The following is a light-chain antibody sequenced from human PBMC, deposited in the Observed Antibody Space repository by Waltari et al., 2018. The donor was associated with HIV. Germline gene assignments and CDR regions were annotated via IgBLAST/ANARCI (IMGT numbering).Light chain of an antibody. J-gene: IGLJ3*02. Sequence: QSALTQPASVSGSPGQSITISCTGTSSDVGGYNFVSWYQQHPGKAPKLLIFEVTNRPSGISVLCSCSNPGNTAYLTISGLQPEDEADYYCSSYAIFTTLEVFGGWTKLTVL. CDR3: SSYAIFTTLEV. V-gene: IGLV2-14*01. CDR1: SSDVGGYNF. CDR2: EVT.